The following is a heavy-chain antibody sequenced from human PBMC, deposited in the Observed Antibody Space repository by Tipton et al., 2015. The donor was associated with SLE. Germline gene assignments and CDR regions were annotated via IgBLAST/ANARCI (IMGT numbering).Heavy chain of an antibody. V-gene: IGHV4-59*12. D-gene: IGHD6-19*01. Sequence: TLSLTCTVSGGSISSYYWSWIRQPPGKGLEWIGYIYYSGSTNYNPSLKSRVTISVDTSKNQFSLKLSSVTAADTAVYYCASVAGTSYNWFDPWGQGTLVIVSS. CDR2: IYYSGST. J-gene: IGHJ5*02. CDR1: GGSISSYY. CDR3: ASVAGTSYNWFDP.